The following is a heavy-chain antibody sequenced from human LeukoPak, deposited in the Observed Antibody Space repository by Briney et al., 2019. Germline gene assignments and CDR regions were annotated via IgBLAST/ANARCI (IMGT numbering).Heavy chain of an antibody. V-gene: IGHV1-18*01. CDR3: ARDHDHYYDILTGYLPRFDY. J-gene: IGHJ4*02. CDR1: GYTFTSYG. D-gene: IGHD3-9*01. CDR2: ISAYNGNT. Sequence: ASVKVSCKASGYTFTSYGISWERQAPGQGLEWMGWISAYNGNTNYAQKLQGRVTMTTDTSTSTAYMELRSLRSDDTAVYYCARDHDHYYDILTGYLPRFDYWGQGTLVTVSS.